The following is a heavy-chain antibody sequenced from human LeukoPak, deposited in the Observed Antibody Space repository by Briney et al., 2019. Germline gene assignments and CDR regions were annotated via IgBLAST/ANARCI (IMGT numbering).Heavy chain of an antibody. J-gene: IGHJ3*02. CDR3: ARDLYCSSTSCYEADAFDI. CDR1: GFTFSSYA. V-gene: IGHV3-48*01. D-gene: IGHD2-2*01. Sequence: GGSLRLSCAASGFTFSSYAMHWVRQAPEKGLEWVAYISSGSRTIYYADSVKGRFTISRDNAKNSLYLQLNSLRAEDTAVYYCARDLYCSSTSCYEADAFDIWGQGTMVTVSS. CDR2: ISSGSRTI.